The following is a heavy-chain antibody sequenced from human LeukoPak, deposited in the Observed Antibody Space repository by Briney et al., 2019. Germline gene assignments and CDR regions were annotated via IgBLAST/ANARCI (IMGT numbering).Heavy chain of an antibody. J-gene: IGHJ4*02. Sequence: GGSLRLSCAASGFTFSSYGMHWVRQAPGKGLEWVAFIRYDGSNKYYADSVKGRFTISRDNSKNTLYLQMNSLRAEDTAVYYCARDPINYYDSSGYYSAPDYWGQGTLVTVSS. CDR1: GFTFSSYG. D-gene: IGHD3-22*01. V-gene: IGHV3-30*02. CDR3: ARDPINYYDSSGYYSAPDY. CDR2: IRYDGSNK.